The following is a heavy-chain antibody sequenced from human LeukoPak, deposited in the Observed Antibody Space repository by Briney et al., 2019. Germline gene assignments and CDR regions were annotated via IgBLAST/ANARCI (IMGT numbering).Heavy chain of an antibody. J-gene: IGHJ3*02. CDR3: ATTMVRGVMSNDAFDI. CDR1: GFTFSSYS. CDR2: ISSSSSYI. V-gene: IGHV3-21*01. Sequence: EGSLRLSCAASGFTFSSYSMNWVRQAPGKGLEWVSSISSSSSYIYYADSVKGRFTISRDNAKNSLYLQMNSLRAEDTAVYYCATTMVRGVMSNDAFDIWGQGTMVTVSS. D-gene: IGHD3-10*01.